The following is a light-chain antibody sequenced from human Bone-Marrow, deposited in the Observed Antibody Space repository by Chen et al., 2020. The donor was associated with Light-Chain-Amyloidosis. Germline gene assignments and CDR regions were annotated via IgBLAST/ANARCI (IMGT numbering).Light chain of an antibody. J-gene: IGKJ4*01. CDR3: QQYGTSPLT. CDR1: QTISSNY. Sequence: EIVLTQSPGTLSLSPGEGANLSCRASQTISSNYLTWYQQKFGQAPCLLIYGSSSRATGIPDRFTGSGSVTDFTLTINRLEPEDFAMYYCQQYGTSPLTFGGGTKVEIQ. CDR2: GSS. V-gene: IGKV3-20*01.